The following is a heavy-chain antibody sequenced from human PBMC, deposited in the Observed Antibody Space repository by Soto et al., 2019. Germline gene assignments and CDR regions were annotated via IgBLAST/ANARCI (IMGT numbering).Heavy chain of an antibody. J-gene: IGHJ5*02. Sequence: PSETLSLTCNVSGGSISSSSYYWGWIRQPPGKGLEWIGFIHYSGNTKYNPSLESRVTMSMDTSQNQLSLNLRSVTAADTAVYYCARESAGSDKNNWFDPWGPGTLVTVSS. D-gene: IGHD3-10*01. V-gene: IGHV4-61*01. CDR1: GGSISSSSYY. CDR2: IHYSGNT. CDR3: ARESAGSDKNNWFDP.